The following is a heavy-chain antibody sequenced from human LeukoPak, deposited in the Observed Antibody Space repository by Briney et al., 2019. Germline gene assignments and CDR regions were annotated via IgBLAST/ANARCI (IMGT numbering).Heavy chain of an antibody. V-gene: IGHV3-23*01. D-gene: IGHD3/OR15-3a*01. Sequence: GGSLRLSCAASGFTFSSYAMSWVRQAPGKGLEWVSAISGSGGSTYYADSVKGRFTISSDNSKNTLYLQMNSLRAEDTAVYYCARDLPHTWGLGIWGQGTMVTVPS. CDR1: GFTFSSYA. J-gene: IGHJ3*02. CDR3: ARDLPHTWGLGI. CDR2: ISGSGGST.